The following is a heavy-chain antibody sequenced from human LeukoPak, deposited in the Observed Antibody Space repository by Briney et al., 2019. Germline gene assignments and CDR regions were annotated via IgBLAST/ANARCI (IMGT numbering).Heavy chain of an antibody. D-gene: IGHD5-12*01. Sequence: SETLSLTCTVSGGSISSGSYYWSWIRQPPGTGLEWIGYIYYSGSTNYNPSLKSRVTISLDTSKNQFSLKLSSVTAADTAVYYCARGRGYSGYFGYYYMDVWGKGTTVTISS. V-gene: IGHV4-61*01. CDR2: IYYSGST. CDR3: ARGRGYSGYFGYYYMDV. CDR1: GGSISSGSYY. J-gene: IGHJ6*03.